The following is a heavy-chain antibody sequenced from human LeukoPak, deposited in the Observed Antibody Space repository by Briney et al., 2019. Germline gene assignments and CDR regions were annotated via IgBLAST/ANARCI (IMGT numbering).Heavy chain of an antibody. D-gene: IGHD4-17*01. J-gene: IGHJ4*02. CDR1: GYTFTGYY. Sequence: ASVKVSCKASGYTFTGYYMHWVRQAPGQGLEWMGRINPNSGGANYAQKFQGRVTMTRDTSISTAYMELSRLRSDDTAVYYCASWDDYGEPPFDYWGQGTLVTVSS. V-gene: IGHV1-2*06. CDR2: INPNSGGA. CDR3: ASWDDYGEPPFDY.